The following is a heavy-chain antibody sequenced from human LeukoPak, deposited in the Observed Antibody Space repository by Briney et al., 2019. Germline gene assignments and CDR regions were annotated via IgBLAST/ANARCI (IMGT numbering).Heavy chain of an antibody. V-gene: IGHV1-8*01. CDR2: MHPDRGNT. CDR3: ARAERVAARSVYNWFDP. D-gene: IGHD6-6*01. Sequence: ASMKLSCMVYGYSFTSYDINWVRQAAGQVLEWIGWMHPDRGNTGHAQKIEGRLTLSRHTSINTAYMELSSLITEDTAVSYCARAERVAARSVYNWFDPGGQGPVVRVSS. J-gene: IGHJ5*02. CDR1: GYSFTSYD.